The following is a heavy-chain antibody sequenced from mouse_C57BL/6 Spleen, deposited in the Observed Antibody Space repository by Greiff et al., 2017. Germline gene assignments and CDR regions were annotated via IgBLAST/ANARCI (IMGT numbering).Heavy chain of an antibody. D-gene: IGHD1-1*02. CDR3: ARDRWGVAYAMDY. CDR1: GYSITSGYY. CDR2: ISYDGSN. Sequence: VQVVESGPGLVKPSQSLSLTCSVTGYSITSGYYWNWIRQFPGNKLEWMGYISYDGSNNYNPSLKNRISLTRDPSKNQFFLKLNSLPTEDTATYYCARDRWGVAYAMDYWGQGPSVTVSS. V-gene: IGHV3-6*01. J-gene: IGHJ4*01.